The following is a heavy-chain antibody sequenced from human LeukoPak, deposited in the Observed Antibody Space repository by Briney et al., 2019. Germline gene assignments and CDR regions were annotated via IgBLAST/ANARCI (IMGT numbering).Heavy chain of an antibody. J-gene: IGHJ6*03. V-gene: IGHV1-18*01. CDR2: ISAYKGNT. Sequence: ASVKVSCKASGYTFTSYGISGVRQAPGQGLEGRGWISAYKGNTNYAQKLQGRVTMTPDTSTSTAYRGQRTLRSEDTPLYYGAGGGGERSDYYYMDVWGKGTTVTVSS. CDR1: GYTFTSYG. D-gene: IGHD3-16*01. CDR3: AGGGGERSDYYYMDV.